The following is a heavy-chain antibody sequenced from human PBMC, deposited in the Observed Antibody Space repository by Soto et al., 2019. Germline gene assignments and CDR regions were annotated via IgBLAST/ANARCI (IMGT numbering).Heavy chain of an antibody. V-gene: IGHV3-30-3*01. D-gene: IGHD3-22*01. CDR3: ARGLDRIVTTAWFDP. J-gene: IGHJ5*02. CDR1: GFTFSSYA. Sequence: PGGSLRLSCAASGFTFSSYAMHWVRQAPGKGLEWVAVISYDGSNKYYADSVKGRFTISRDNSKNTLYLQMNSLRAEDTAVYYCARGLDRIVTTAWFDPWGQGTLVTVSS. CDR2: ISYDGSNK.